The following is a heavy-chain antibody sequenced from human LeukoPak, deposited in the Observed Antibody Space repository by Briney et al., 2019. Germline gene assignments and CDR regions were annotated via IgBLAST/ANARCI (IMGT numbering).Heavy chain of an antibody. J-gene: IGHJ4*02. CDR2: ISSRSSTI. CDR3: ARGSRSYTDFDY. D-gene: IGHD3-10*01. V-gene: IGHV3-48*02. Sequence: GGSLRLSCAASGLTFSDYTMNWVRQAPGKGLEWASYISSRSSTIYYADSVKGRFTISRDNAKNSLYLQMNSLRDEDTAVYYCARGSRSYTDFDYWGQGTLVTVSS. CDR1: GLTFSDYT.